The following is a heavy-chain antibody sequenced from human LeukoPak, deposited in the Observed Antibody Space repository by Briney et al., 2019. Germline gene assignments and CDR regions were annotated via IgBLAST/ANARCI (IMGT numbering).Heavy chain of an antibody. CDR1: GGSFSGYY. J-gene: IGHJ4*02. CDR3: ARAAGSGSYYNGFDY. D-gene: IGHD3-10*01. V-gene: IGHV4-34*01. CDR2: INHRGST. Sequence: SETLSLTCAVYGGSFSGYYWSWIRQPPGKGLERIGEINHRGSTNYNPSLKSRGTISVDMSKNQFSLKLSSVTAADTAVYYCARAAGSGSYYNGFDYWGQGTLVTVSS.